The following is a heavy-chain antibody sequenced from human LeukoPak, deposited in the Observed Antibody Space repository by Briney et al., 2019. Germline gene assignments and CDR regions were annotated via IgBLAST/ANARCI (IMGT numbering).Heavy chain of an antibody. Sequence: RTGGSLRLSCAASGFTFSSYGMHWVRQAPGKGLEWVAVISYDGSNKYYADSVKGRFTISRDNSKNTLYLQMNSLRAEDTAVYYCAKDLRVETTVVTPPDYWGQGTLVTVSS. V-gene: IGHV3-30*18. CDR1: GFTFSSYG. CDR2: ISYDGSNK. CDR3: AKDLRVETTVVTPPDY. D-gene: IGHD4-23*01. J-gene: IGHJ4*02.